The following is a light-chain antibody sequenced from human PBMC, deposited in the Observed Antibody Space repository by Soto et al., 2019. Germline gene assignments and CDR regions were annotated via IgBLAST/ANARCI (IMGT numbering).Light chain of an antibody. J-gene: IGLJ3*02. CDR1: SSDVGGSKY. V-gene: IGLV2-14*01. Sequence: QSVLTQPASGSGAPGQSITISCTGTSSDVGGSKYVSWYQQPPGKAPRIIIYDVSDRPSGVSYRFSGSKSGNTASLTISGLQAEDEADYYCGSYTIFNTMVFGGGTKVTVL. CDR2: DVS. CDR3: GSYTIFNTMV.